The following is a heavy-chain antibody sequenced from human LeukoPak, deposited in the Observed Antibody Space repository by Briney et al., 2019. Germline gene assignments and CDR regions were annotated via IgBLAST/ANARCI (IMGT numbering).Heavy chain of an antibody. CDR3: ALYGVSSFITY. D-gene: IGHD4-17*01. CDR2: ISYDGSNK. V-gene: IGHV3-30*03. Sequence: PGRSLRLSSAASGFTFSSYGMHWVRQAPGKGLEWVAVISYDGSNKYYADSVKGRFTISRDNSKNTLYLQMNSLRAEDTAVYYCALYGVSSFITYWGQGTLVTVSS. J-gene: IGHJ4*02. CDR1: GFTFSSYG.